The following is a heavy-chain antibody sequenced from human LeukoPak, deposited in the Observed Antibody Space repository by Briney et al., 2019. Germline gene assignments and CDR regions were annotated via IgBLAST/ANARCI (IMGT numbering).Heavy chain of an antibody. J-gene: IGHJ4*02. Sequence: GSLRLSCEASGFTFSNYWMSWVRQAPGKGLEWVANIKQDGSEKYYVDSVEGRFTISRDNAKNSLYLQMNSLRAEDTAVYYCARDFFGSARFYRSDPFDYWGQGTLVSVSS. D-gene: IGHD3-10*01. V-gene: IGHV3-7*01. CDR3: ARDFFGSARFYRSDPFDY. CDR2: IKQDGSEK. CDR1: GFTFSNYW.